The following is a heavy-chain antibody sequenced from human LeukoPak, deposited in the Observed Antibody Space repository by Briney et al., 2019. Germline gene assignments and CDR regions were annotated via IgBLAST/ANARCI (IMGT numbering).Heavy chain of an antibody. Sequence: SATLSLTCTVSGGSINNYYWSWIRQPPGKGLEWIGYIYYSGYTNYNPSLKSRVTISVDTSKNQFSLKLSSVTAADTAVYYCASSKTNGDSSGWYAWFDPWGQGTLVTVSS. CDR1: GGSINNYY. CDR3: ASSKTNGDSSGWYAWFDP. D-gene: IGHD6-19*01. CDR2: IYYSGYT. J-gene: IGHJ5*02. V-gene: IGHV4-59*01.